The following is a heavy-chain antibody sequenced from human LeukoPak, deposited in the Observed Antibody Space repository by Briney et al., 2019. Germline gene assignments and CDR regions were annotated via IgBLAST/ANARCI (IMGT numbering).Heavy chain of an antibody. CDR2: INPNSGGT. CDR3: ARVYSFNYYYMDV. J-gene: IGHJ6*03. D-gene: IGHD5-18*01. V-gene: IGHV1-2*02. CDR1: GYTFTSYG. Sequence: ASVKVSCKASGYTFTSYGINWVRQAPGQGLEWMGWINPNSGGTNYAQKFQGRVTMTRDTSISTAYMELSRLRSDDTAVYYCARVYSFNYYYMDVWGKGTTVTVSS.